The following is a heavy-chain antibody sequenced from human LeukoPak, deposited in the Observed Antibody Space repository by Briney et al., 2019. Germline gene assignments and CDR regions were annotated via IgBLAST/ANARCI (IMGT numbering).Heavy chain of an antibody. V-gene: IGHV3-7*01. CDR1: GFSLSTYW. J-gene: IGHJ1*01. CDR2: IKTDGSQK. Sequence: GGSLRLSCAASGFSLSTYWMTWVRQAPGKGLEWVANIKTDGSQKYYVDSVKGRFSISRDNAKNSLYLQMDSLRVDDTAIYYCARAIVVVTLEYFQHWGQGTLVTVSS. D-gene: IGHD3-22*01. CDR3: ARAIVVVTLEYFQH.